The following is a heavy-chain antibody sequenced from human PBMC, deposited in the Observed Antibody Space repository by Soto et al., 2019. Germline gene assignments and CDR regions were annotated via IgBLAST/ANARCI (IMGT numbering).Heavy chain of an antibody. CDR1: GGTFSSYA. CDR3: ARDRYCSSTSCYVNWFDP. V-gene: IGHV1-69*13. J-gene: IGHJ5*02. CDR2: IIPIFGTA. Sequence: SVKVSCKASGGTFSSYAISWVRQAPGQGLELMVGIIPIFGTANYAEKFEGRVTITADESTSTDYMELSSLRSEDTAVYYCARDRYCSSTSCYVNWFDPWGQGTLVTVSS. D-gene: IGHD2-2*01.